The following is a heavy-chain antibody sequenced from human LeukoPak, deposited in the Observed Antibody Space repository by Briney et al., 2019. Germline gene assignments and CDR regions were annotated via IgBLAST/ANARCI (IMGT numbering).Heavy chain of an antibody. CDR1: GFIFSYYV. J-gene: IGHJ5*02. CDR2: ITGTCSTT. Sequence: GAPLRLSYSASGFIFSYYVMSWLRQAAGKGVNGVSRITGTCSTTQYPDFVRGRFTFSRNNFRNTLLLQMNSLRVEDTAVYYCARQPNWNDLGRFDPWGQGTLVTVSS. CDR3: ARQPNWNDLGRFDP. D-gene: IGHD1-1*01. V-gene: IGHV3-23*01.